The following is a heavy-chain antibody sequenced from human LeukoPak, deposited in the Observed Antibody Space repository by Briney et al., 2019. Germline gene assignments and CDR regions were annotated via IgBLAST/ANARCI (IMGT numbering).Heavy chain of an antibody. J-gene: IGHJ4*02. CDR1: GFTFSTYW. Sequence: PGGSLRLSCAASGFTFSTYWLSWVRQAPGKGLEWVANIKQDGSEEAYVDSVKGRFTISRDNAKNSLYLQMNSLRAEDTAVYYSAGGSGWLIEVYWGQGSLVTVSS. CDR3: AGGSGWLIEVY. V-gene: IGHV3-7*01. CDR2: IKQDGSEE. D-gene: IGHD6-19*01.